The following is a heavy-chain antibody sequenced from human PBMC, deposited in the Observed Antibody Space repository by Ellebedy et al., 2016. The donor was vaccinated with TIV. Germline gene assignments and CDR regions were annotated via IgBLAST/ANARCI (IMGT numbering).Heavy chain of an antibody. Sequence: AASVKVSCQASGYTFSGHYMHWVRQAPGQGLEWMGWISASNGKTNFAQKFQGRVSMTTDTSTSTAYMELRSLRSDDTAIYYCARDNSYDLLTGSNWFDPWGQGSLVTVSS. CDR1: GYTFSGHY. CDR2: ISASNGKT. D-gene: IGHD3-9*01. CDR3: ARDNSYDLLTGSNWFDP. J-gene: IGHJ5*02. V-gene: IGHV1-18*04.